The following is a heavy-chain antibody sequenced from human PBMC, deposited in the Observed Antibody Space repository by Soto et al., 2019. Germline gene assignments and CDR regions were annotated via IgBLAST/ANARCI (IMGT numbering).Heavy chain of an antibody. CDR2: IYTGGTT. CDR1: GFTVTINY. V-gene: IGHV3-53*01. J-gene: IGHJ4*02. Sequence: EVQVVESGGGLIQPGGSLRLSCAVSGFTVTINYMSWVRQAPGKGLEWVSVIYTGGTTFYADSVKGRFTISRDTSRNTLYLQMNSLRGDDTAVYYCHGYCHWGQGTLVTVSS. CDR3: HGYCH. D-gene: IGHD5-12*01.